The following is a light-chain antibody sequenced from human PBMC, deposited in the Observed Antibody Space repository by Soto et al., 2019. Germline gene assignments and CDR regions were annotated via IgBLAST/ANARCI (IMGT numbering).Light chain of an antibody. CDR3: QQLNSYPLT. CDR2: AAS. CDR1: QILSNKY. V-gene: IGKV3-20*01. J-gene: IGKJ4*01. Sequence: EIVLTQSPGTLSLSPGERATLSCRASQILSNKYLAWYQQKPGQAPRLLLYAASTLQSGVPSRFSDSGSGTDFTLTISSLQPEDFATYYCQQLNSYPLTFGGGTKVDIK.